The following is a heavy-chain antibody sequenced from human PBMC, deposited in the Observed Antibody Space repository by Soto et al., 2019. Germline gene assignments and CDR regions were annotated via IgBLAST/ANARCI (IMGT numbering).Heavy chain of an antibody. CDR1: GFTFSSYA. CDR3: ARDVIERSSSDYYYYYGMDV. CDR2: ISYDGSNK. V-gene: IGHV3-30-3*01. D-gene: IGHD6-6*01. Sequence: GGSLRLSCAASGFTFSSYAMHWVRQAPGKGLEWVAVISYDGSNKYYADSVKGRFTISRDNSKNTLYLQMNSLRAEDTAAYYCARDVIERSSSDYYYYYGMDVWGQGTTVTVSS. J-gene: IGHJ6*02.